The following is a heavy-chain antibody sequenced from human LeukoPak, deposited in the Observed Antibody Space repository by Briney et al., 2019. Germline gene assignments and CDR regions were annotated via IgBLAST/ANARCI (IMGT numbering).Heavy chain of an antibody. CDR3: ARSPTPPFWSGYYSYYYYYMDV. CDR1: GGSISSSGYY. D-gene: IGHD3-3*01. J-gene: IGHJ6*03. CDR2: IYYSGST. Sequence: PSETLSLTCTVSGGSISSSGYYWGWIRQPPGKGLEWIGSIYYSGSTNYNPSLKSRVTISVDTSKNQFSLKLSSVTAADTAVYYCARSPTPPFWSGYYSYYYYYMDVWGKGTTVTVSS. V-gene: IGHV4-39*07.